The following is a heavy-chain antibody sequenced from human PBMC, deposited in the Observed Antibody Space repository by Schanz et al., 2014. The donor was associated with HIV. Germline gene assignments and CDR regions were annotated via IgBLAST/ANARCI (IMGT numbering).Heavy chain of an antibody. CDR1: AFTFSNYI. CDR2: ISYDGSNK. J-gene: IGHJ6*02. D-gene: IGHD3-3*01. Sequence: QVQLEESGGGVVQPGRSLRLSCVASAFTFSNYIMYWVRQAPGKGLEWVAIISYDGSNKYYADSVKGRFTISRDNSKNTLYLQMNSLTAEDTAVYYCAREITIFGVARYGMDVWGQGTTVTVSS. CDR3: AREITIFGVARYGMDV. V-gene: IGHV3-30-3*01.